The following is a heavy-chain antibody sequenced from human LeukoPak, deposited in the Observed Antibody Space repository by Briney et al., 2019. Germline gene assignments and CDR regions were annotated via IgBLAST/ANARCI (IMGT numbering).Heavy chain of an antibody. CDR3: AKDLGVVVPAASY. V-gene: IGHV3-30*18. J-gene: IGHJ4*02. CDR1: GFTFSSYG. D-gene: IGHD2-2*01. Sequence: AGGSLRLSCAASGFTFSSYGMHWVRQAPGKGLEWVAVISYDGSNKYYADSVKGRFTISRDNFKNTLYLQMNSLRAEDTAVYYCAKDLGVVVPAASYWGQGTLVTVSS. CDR2: ISYDGSNK.